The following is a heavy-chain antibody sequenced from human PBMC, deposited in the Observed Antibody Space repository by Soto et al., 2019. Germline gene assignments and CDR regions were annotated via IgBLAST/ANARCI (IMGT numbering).Heavy chain of an antibody. Sequence: VGSLRLSCAASGFTFSNYAMHWVCQAPGKGLEWVAVISYDGSNKYYADSVKGRFTISRDNSKNTLYLQMNSLRTEDTAVYYCARQYDYVWGSNRYTGAVDIWGQGTMVTVSS. D-gene: IGHD3-16*02. CDR2: ISYDGSNK. CDR3: ARQYDYVWGSNRYTGAVDI. V-gene: IGHV3-30-3*01. CDR1: GFTFSNYA. J-gene: IGHJ3*02.